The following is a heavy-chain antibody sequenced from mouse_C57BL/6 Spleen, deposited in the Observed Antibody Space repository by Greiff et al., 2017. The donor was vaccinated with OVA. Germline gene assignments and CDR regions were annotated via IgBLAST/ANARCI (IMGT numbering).Heavy chain of an antibody. J-gene: IGHJ4*01. D-gene: IGHD2-1*01. CDR3: ARDGKGPRAMDY. CDR2: ISYDGSN. CDR1: GYSITSGYY. V-gene: IGHV3-6*01. Sequence: EVKLMESGPGLVKPSQSLSLTCSVTGYSITSGYYWNWIRQFPGNKLEWMGYISYDGSNNYNPSLKNRISITRNTSKNQFFLKLNSVTTKDTATYYCARDGKGPRAMDYWGQGTSVTVSS.